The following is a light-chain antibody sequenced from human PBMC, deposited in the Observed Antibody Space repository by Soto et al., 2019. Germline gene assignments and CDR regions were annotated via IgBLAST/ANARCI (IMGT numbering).Light chain of an antibody. CDR3: QQYGSSGT. Sequence: DIMMTQSPATLSVSPGETSTLSCRASQRVGINLAWYQQKPGQAPRLLIYGASNRATGIPDRFSGSGSGTDFTLTISRLEPEDFAVYYCQQYGSSGTFGQGTKVDIK. V-gene: IGKV3-20*01. J-gene: IGKJ1*01. CDR1: QRVGIN. CDR2: GAS.